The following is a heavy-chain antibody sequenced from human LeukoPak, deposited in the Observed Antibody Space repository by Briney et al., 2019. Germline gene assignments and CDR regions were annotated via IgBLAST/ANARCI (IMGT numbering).Heavy chain of an antibody. CDR2: IIPMFGTA. J-gene: IGHJ6*03. CDR3: ACQIEVGATHRGYYYYMDV. CDR1: GYTFTSYG. Sequence: ASVKVSCKASGYTFTSYGISWVRQAPGQGLEWMGGIIPMFGTANYAQKFQGRVTITADKSTSTAYMELSSLRSEDTAVYYCACQIEVGATHRGYYYYMDVWGKGTTVTVSS. V-gene: IGHV1-69*06. D-gene: IGHD1-26*01.